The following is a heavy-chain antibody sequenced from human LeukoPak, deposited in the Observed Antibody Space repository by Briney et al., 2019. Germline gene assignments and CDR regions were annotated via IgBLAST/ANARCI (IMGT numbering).Heavy chain of an antibody. CDR2: IYTSGST. V-gene: IGHV4-61*02. Sequence: SETLSLTCTVSGGSISSGGYYWSWIRQPAGTGLEWIGCIYTSGSTNYNPSLKSRVTMSVDTSKNQFSLKLSSVTAADTAVYYCVRVTYSSSSMSLDAFDIWGQGTVVTVSS. CDR1: GGSISSGGYY. CDR3: VRVTYSSSSMSLDAFDI. J-gene: IGHJ3*02. D-gene: IGHD6-6*01.